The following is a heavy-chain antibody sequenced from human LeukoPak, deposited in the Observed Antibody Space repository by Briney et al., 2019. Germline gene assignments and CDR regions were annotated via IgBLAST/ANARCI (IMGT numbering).Heavy chain of an antibody. V-gene: IGHV4-39*01. CDR3: ARLALYCGGDCYSFDY. CDR1: GGSISSSRYY. D-gene: IGHD2-21*01. CDR2: IYYSGST. J-gene: IGHJ4*02. Sequence: SETLSLTCTVSGGSISSSRYYWGWIRQPPGKGLEWIGSIYYSGSTYYNPSLKGRVTISVDTSKNQFSLKLSSVTAADTAVYYCARLALYCGGDCYSFDYWGQGTLVTVSS.